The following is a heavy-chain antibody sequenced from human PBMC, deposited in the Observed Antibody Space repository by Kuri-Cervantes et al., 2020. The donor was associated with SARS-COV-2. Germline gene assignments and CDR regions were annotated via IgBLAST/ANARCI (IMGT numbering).Heavy chain of an antibody. CDR3: ARDLVPAAMLDY. CDR2: IWYDGSNK. J-gene: IGHJ4*02. V-gene: IGHV3-33*01. D-gene: IGHD2-2*01. CDR1: GFTFSSYG. Sequence: GGSLRLSCAASGFTFSSYGMHWVRQAPGKGLEWVAVIWYDGSNKYYADSLKGRFTISRENSKNTLYLQMNSLRAEDTAVYYCARDLVPAAMLDYWGQGALVTVSS.